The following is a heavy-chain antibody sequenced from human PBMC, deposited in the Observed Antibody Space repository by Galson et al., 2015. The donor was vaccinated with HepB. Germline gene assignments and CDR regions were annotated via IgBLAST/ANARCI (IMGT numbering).Heavy chain of an antibody. J-gene: IGHJ6*02. CDR1: GMCFSSSA. D-gene: IGHD1-26*01. CDR2: MNPDGSAT. CDR3: AREPGADV. V-gene: IGHV3-7*03. Sequence: SLRLSCAASGMCFSSSAMHWVRQAPGKGLEWAAHMNPDGSATNYVDSVKGRFTISRDNTKNLLYLQMNNLRVDDTAVYYCAREPGADVWGQGTTVIVSS.